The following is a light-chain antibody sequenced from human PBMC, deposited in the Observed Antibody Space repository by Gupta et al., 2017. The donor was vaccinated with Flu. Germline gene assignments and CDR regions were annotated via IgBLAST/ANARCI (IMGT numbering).Light chain of an antibody. CDR1: SSNIGSNT. CDR2: SNN. J-gene: IGLJ1*01. Sequence: VTISCSGISSNIGSNTVNWYPQLPGTAPKLLIYSNNQRPSGVPDRFSGSKSGTSAALAISGLQAEDEADYYCAAWDDSLNGRYVFGTGTKVTVL. V-gene: IGLV1-44*01. CDR3: AAWDDSLNGRYV.